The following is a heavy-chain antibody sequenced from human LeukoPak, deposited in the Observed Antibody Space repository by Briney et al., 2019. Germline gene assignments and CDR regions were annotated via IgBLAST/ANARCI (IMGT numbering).Heavy chain of an antibody. CDR1: GGSISSSIYQ. V-gene: IGHV4-39*01. D-gene: IGHD6-19*01. Sequence: SETLSLTCTVSGGSISSSIYQWGWIRQPPGKGLEWIGNIYYSGNTYYNPSLKSRVTISEDTSKNQFSLKLSSVTAADTAVYYCARHPRSGWVNNWFDPWGQGTLVTVSS. CDR2: IYYSGNT. J-gene: IGHJ5*02. CDR3: ARHPRSGWVNNWFDP.